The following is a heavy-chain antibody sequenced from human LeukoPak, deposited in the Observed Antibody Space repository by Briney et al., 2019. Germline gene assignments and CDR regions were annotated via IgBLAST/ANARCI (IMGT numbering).Heavy chain of an antibody. D-gene: IGHD3-16*01. Sequence: GGSLRLSCAASGFTFSNYWMHWVRQAPGKGLMWVSSINSDGSGTFYADSVKGRFTISRDNAKNTLYLQMNSLRAEDTAVYYCARDVLGGSAYWGQGTLVTVS. CDR3: ARDVLGGSAY. V-gene: IGHV3-74*01. J-gene: IGHJ4*02. CDR1: GFTFSNYW. CDR2: INSDGSGT.